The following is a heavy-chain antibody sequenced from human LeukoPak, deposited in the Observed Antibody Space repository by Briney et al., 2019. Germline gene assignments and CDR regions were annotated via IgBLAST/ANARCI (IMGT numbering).Heavy chain of an antibody. J-gene: IGHJ4*02. CDR1: GFTFSSYA. CDR3: ASVPGRYCGGDCYTPD. D-gene: IGHD2-21*02. Sequence: GGSLRLSCAASGFTFSSYAMSWVRQAPGKGLEWVSAISGSGGSTYYADSVKGRFTISRDNSKNTLYLQMNRLRAEDTAVYYCASVPGRYCGGDCYTPDWGQGTLVTVSS. CDR2: ISGSGGST. V-gene: IGHV3-23*01.